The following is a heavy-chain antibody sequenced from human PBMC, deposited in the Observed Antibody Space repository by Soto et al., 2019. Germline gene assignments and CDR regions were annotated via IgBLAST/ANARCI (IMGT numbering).Heavy chain of an antibody. CDR1: GDSVSSNIAA. CDR2: TYYRSKWYN. D-gene: IGHD6-19*01. J-gene: IGHJ6*02. CDR3: ARDPGIAVAAGGYYYYGMDV. Sequence: HSQTLSLTCAISGDSVSSNIAAWNWIRQSPSRGLEWLGRTYYRSKWYNDYAVSVKSRITINPDTSKNQFSLQLNSVTPEDTAVYYCARDPGIAVAAGGYYYYGMDVWGQGTTVTVSS. V-gene: IGHV6-1*01.